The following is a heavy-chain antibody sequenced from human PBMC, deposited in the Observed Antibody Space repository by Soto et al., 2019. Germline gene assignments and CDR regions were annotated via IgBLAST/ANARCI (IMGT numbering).Heavy chain of an antibody. CDR2: INPNSGGT. V-gene: IGHV1-2*04. J-gene: IGHJ4*02. D-gene: IGHD3-10*01. CDR3: ARDWGHYYGSGSFPSPHPSDI. CDR1: GYTFTSYA. Sequence: GASVKVSCKASGYTFTSYAMHWVRQAPGQGLEWMGWINPNSGGTHYAQKFQGWVTMTRDTSITTAYMELNRLTSDDTAVYYCARDWGHYYGSGSFPSPHPSDIWGQGTLVTVSS.